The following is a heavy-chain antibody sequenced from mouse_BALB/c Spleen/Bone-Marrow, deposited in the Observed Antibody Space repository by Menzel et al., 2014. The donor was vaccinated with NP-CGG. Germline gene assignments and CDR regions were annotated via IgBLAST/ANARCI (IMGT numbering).Heavy chain of an antibody. J-gene: IGHJ4*01. D-gene: IGHD2-1*01. V-gene: IGHV1-4*01. CDR3: ARIYGNYDAMDY. Sequence: QVQLQQSGAELARPGASVKMSCRASGYTFTTYTMHWVKQRPGQGLEWIGYINPSSGYTYYNQKFKDKATLTADKSSSEAYLQLSSLPSEDSAVYYCARIYGNYDAMDYWGQGTSVTVSS. CDR1: GYTFTTYT. CDR2: INPSSGYT.